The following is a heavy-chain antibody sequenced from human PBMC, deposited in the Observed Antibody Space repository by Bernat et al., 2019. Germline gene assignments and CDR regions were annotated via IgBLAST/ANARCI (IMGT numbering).Heavy chain of an antibody. CDR3: TRHGTSTYYYYYGMDV. J-gene: IGHJ6*02. CDR1: GFTFSGSA. V-gene: IGHV3-73*01. CDR2: IRSKANSYAT. D-gene: IGHD1-26*01. Sequence: VQLVESGGGLVKPGGSLRLSCAASGFTFSGSAMHWVRQASGKGLEWVGRIRSKANSYATAYAASVKGRFTISRDDSKNTAYLQMNSLKTEDTAVYYCTRHGTSTYYYYYGMDVWGQGTTVTVSS.